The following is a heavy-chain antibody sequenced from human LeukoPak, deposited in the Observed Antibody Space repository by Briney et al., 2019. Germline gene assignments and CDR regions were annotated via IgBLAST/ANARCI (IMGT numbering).Heavy chain of an antibody. CDR2: IYYSGST. V-gene: IGHV4-59*01. J-gene: IGHJ4*02. CDR1: GGSISSYY. Sequence: SETLSLTCTVSGGSISSYYWSWIRQPPGKGLEWIGYIYYSGSTNYNPSLKSRVTISVDTSKNQFSLKLSSVTAADTAVYYCARYSRGYCGGGNCNSYFFDYWGRGTPVTVSS. CDR3: ARYSRGYCGGGNCNSYFFDY. D-gene: IGHD2-15*01.